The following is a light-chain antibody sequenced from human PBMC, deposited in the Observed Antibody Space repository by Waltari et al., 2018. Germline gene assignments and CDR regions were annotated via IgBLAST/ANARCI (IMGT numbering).Light chain of an antibody. J-gene: IGLJ3*02. V-gene: IGLV2-11*01. CDR2: DVS. CDR3: CSYAYTYWV. Sequence: QSALTQPRSVSGSPGQSVTISCTGTSSDVGGYNYVPWYQQHPGKAPTLVIYDVSKRPSGVPDRFSGSKSGNTASLTISGLQAEDEADYYCCSYAYTYWVFGGGTKLTVL. CDR1: SSDVGGYNY.